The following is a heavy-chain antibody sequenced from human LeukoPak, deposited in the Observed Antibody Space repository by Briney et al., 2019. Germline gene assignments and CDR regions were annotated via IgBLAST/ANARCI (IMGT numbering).Heavy chain of an antibody. D-gene: IGHD3-22*01. J-gene: IGHJ4*02. CDR3: AQQNSYDSSGLDY. CDR2: IIPIFGTA. V-gene: IGHV1-69*06. CDR1: GGTFSNYA. Sequence: ASVKVSCKASGGTFSNYAISWVRQAPGQGLEWMGRIIPIFGTAKYAQKFQGSVTITADKSTSPAYMELNSLRSEDTAVYYCAQQNSYDSSGLDYWGQGTLVTVSS.